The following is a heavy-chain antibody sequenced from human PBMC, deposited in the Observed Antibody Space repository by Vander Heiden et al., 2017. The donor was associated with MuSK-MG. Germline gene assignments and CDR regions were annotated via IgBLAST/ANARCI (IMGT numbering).Heavy chain of an antibody. CDR3: AHSIRVYDDSWGSYRYNDY. D-gene: IGHD3-16*02. CDR1: GFSLSTSGVG. Sequence: QITLKESGPTLVKPTQTLTLTCTFSGFSLSTSGVGVGWIRQPPGKALEWLALIYWDDDKRYSPSLKSRLTITKDTSKNQVVLTMTNMDPVDTATYYCAHSIRVYDDSWGSYRYNDYWGQGTLVTVSS. CDR2: IYWDDDK. V-gene: IGHV2-5*02. J-gene: IGHJ4*02.